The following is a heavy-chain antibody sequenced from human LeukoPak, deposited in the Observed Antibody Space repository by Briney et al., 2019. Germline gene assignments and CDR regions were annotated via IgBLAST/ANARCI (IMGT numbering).Heavy chain of an antibody. V-gene: IGHV4-59*01. CDR3: ARDSSYYFDY. Sequence: PSETLSLTCTVSGGSISSYHWSWIRQPPGKGLEWIGYIYYSGTTNYNPSLKSRVTISVDTSRNQFSLKLSSVTAADTAVYYCARDSSYYFDYWGQGTLVTVSS. J-gene: IGHJ4*02. CDR1: GGSISSYH. CDR2: IYYSGTT. D-gene: IGHD6-6*01.